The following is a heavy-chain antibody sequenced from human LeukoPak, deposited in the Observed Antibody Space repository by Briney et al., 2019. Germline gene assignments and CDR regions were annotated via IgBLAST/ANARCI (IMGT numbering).Heavy chain of an antibody. CDR3: TTTNTPRGYSHYYFDY. Sequence: GGFLRLSCAASGFTFSNAWMSWVRQAPGKGLVWVGRIKSKTDGGTTDYAAPVKGRFTISRDDSKNTLYLQMNSLKTEDTAVYYCTTTNTPRGYSHYYFDYWGQGTLVTVSS. CDR2: IKSKTDGGTT. D-gene: IGHD5-18*01. CDR1: GFTFSNAW. V-gene: IGHV3-15*01. J-gene: IGHJ4*02.